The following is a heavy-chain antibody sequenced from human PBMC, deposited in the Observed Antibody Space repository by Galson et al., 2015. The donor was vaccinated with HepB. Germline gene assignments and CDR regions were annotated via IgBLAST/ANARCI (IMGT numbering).Heavy chain of an antibody. D-gene: IGHD3-3*02. V-gene: IGHV4-39*01. CDR3: ARRAPAFWFDP. CDR1: GGSISSGTYY. Sequence: ETLSLTCTVSGGSISSGTYYWGWIRQPPGKGLEWIGTIYYSGNTYYNPSLKSRVTISVDTSKNQFSLILSSVTAADTAVYYCARRAPAFWFDPWGQGTLVTVSS. CDR2: IYYSGNT. J-gene: IGHJ5*02.